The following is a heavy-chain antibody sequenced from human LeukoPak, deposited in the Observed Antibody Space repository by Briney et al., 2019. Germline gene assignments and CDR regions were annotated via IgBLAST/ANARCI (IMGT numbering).Heavy chain of an antibody. J-gene: IGHJ6*02. V-gene: IGHV4-39*07. D-gene: IGHD2-15*01. CDR2: INHSGST. CDR1: GGSISSSTSY. Sequence: PSETLSLTCTVFGGSISSSTSYWSWIRQPPGKGLEWLGEINHSGSTNYNPSLKSRVTISVDTSKNQFSLKLSSVTAADTAVYYCARLGVVVVAATPTVYYYYGMDVWGQGTTVTVSS. CDR3: ARLGVVVVAATPTVYYYYGMDV.